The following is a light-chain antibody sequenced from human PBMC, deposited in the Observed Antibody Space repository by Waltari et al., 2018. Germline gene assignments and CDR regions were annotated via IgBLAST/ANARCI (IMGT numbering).Light chain of an antibody. J-gene: IGKJ2*03. CDR1: QSVSSY. CDR2: GAS. V-gene: IGKV3-20*01. Sequence: VILTQSPATLSLSPGERATLSCRASQSVSSYLAWYQQKPGQAPRLLIYGASSRATGIPDRFSGSGSGTEFTLTISSLEPEDFAVYYCQKYSSPPYSFGQGTKVEIK. CDR3: QKYSSPPYS.